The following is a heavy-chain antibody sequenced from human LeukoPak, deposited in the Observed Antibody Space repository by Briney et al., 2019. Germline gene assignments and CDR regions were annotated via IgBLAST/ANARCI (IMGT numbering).Heavy chain of an antibody. Sequence: GESLRLSCAASGLVFTTAWMIWVRQAPGKGLEWVSGIIDSGESTYYANFAKGRFTISRDNSNNTLYLQMNSLRAEDTAVYYCAKLGGQELHNYYVAVCGKGTTVAVSS. V-gene: IGHV3-23*01. J-gene: IGHJ6*03. CDR1: GLVFTTAW. CDR3: AKLGGQELHNYYVAV. D-gene: IGHD3-16*01. CDR2: IIDSGEST.